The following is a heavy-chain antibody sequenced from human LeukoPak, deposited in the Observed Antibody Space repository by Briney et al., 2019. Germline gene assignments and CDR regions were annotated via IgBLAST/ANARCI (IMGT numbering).Heavy chain of an antibody. D-gene: IGHD5-18*01. CDR1: GGSISGYY. CDR2: FYYTGYT. Sequence: SETLSLTCSVSGGSISGYYWSWIRQPPGKGLEWIGYFYYTGYTNYNPSLKSRVAISVDTSKNQFSLYLTSVTAADTAVYYCARESYGIDSWGQGTLVSVSS. CDR3: ARESYGIDS. V-gene: IGHV4-59*01. J-gene: IGHJ4*02.